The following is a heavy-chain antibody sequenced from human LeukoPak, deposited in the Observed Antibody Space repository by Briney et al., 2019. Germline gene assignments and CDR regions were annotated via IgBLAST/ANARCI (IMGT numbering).Heavy chain of an antibody. V-gene: IGHV1-2*06. Sequence: GASVKVSCKASGYTFTGYHIHWVRQAPGQGLEWMGRINPYSGDTNFAQKFQGRVTMTRDTSITTAYMDLSSLTPDDTAVYFCASRKGGWNWFDPWGQGTLVTVSS. CDR1: GYTFTGYH. CDR3: ASRKGGWNWFDP. D-gene: IGHD2-15*01. CDR2: INPYSGDT. J-gene: IGHJ5*02.